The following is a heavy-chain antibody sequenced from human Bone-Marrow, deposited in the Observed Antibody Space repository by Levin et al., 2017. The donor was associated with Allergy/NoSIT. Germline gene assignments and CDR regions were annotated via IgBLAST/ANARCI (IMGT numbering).Heavy chain of an antibody. CDR2: IYYSGRT. V-gene: IGHV4-59*01. Sequence: PSQTLSLTCTVSGGSISNNYWSWIRQPPEKRLEWIGYIYYSGRTNYNPSLKSRVTISVDTSKNLFSLKLSPVTAADSAVYYCARAIPSGGNSYYYYYMDVWGKGTTVTVSS. D-gene: IGHD4-23*01. CDR1: GGSISNNY. J-gene: IGHJ6*03. CDR3: ARAIPSGGNSYYYYYMDV.